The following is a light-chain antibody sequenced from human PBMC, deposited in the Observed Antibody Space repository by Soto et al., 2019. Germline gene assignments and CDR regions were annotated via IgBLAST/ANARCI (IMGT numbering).Light chain of an antibody. Sequence: DIQLTQSPSFLSASVGDRVTITCRASQGISSYLAWYQQKPGKAPKFLIYGASTLESGVPSSFSGSGSGTEFTLTISSLQPEDFATYYCQQLNTYPFTFGGGTKVEIK. CDR2: GAS. CDR1: QGISSY. V-gene: IGKV1-9*01. J-gene: IGKJ4*01. CDR3: QQLNTYPFT.